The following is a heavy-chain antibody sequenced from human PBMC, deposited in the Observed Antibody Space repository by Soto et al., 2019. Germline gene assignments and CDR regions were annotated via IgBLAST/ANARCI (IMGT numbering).Heavy chain of an antibody. V-gene: IGHV1-2*04. CDR1: GYTFTGYY. Sequence: ASVKVSCKASGYTFTGYYMHWVRQAPGQGLEWMGWINPNSGGTNYAQKFQGWVTMTRDTSISTAYMELSRLRSDDTAVYYCARSNFWSGYGYMDVWGKGTTVTVSS. J-gene: IGHJ6*03. D-gene: IGHD3-3*01. CDR3: ARSNFWSGYGYMDV. CDR2: INPNSGGT.